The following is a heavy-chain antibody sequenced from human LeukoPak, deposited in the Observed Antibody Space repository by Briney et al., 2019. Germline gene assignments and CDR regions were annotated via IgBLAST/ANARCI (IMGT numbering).Heavy chain of an antibody. V-gene: IGHV3-49*04. Sequence: GGSLRLSCTGSGFTFGDYAMSWVRQAPGEGLEWVGFIRSKTYGGTTEYVASVKGRFTISRDDSKSIAHLQMNSLKTEDTAVYSCARVPSGGAYDFWIAMDVWGKGTTVTVSS. CDR1: GFTFGDYA. D-gene: IGHD3-3*01. J-gene: IGHJ6*04. CDR2: IRSKTYGGTT. CDR3: ARVPSGGAYDFWIAMDV.